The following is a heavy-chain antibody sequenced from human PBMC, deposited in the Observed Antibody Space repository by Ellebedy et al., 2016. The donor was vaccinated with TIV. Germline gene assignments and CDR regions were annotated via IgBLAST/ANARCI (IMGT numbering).Heavy chain of an antibody. D-gene: IGHD2-8*01. V-gene: IGHV1-69*06. CDR3: ARYCTNGVCYSRGYFDY. CDR2: IIPIFGTA. CDR1: GGTFSSYA. J-gene: IGHJ4*02. Sequence: SVKVSXXASGGTFSSYAISWVRQAPGQGLEWMGGIIPIFGTANYAQKFQGRVTITADKSTSTAYMELSSLRSEDTAVYYCARYCTNGVCYSRGYFDYWGQGTLVTVSS.